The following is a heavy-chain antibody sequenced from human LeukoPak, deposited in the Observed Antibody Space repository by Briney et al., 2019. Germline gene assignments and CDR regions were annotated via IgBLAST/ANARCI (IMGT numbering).Heavy chain of an antibody. CDR1: GGSISSGSYY. D-gene: IGHD3-10*01. CDR3: ASRSHYYGSGTGFDP. V-gene: IGHV4-61*02. Sequence: SQTLSLTCTVSGGSISSGSYYWSWIRQPAGKGLEWIGRIYTSGSTNYNPSLKSRVTISIDTSKNQFSLKLSSVTAADTAVYYCASRSHYYGSGTGFDPWGQGTLVTVSS. CDR2: IYTSGST. J-gene: IGHJ5*02.